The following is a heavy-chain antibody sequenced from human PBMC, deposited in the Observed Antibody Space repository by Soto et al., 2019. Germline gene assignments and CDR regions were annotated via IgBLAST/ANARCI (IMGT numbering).Heavy chain of an antibody. D-gene: IGHD3-10*01. Sequence: VASVKVSCKASGYTFTSYAMHWVRQAPGQRLEWMGWINAGNGNTKYSQKFQGRVTITRDTSASTAYMELSSLRSEDTAVYYCARSRYMVRGVSHPLDYWGQGTLVTVSS. CDR3: ARSRYMVRGVSHPLDY. J-gene: IGHJ4*02. CDR1: GYTFTSYA. V-gene: IGHV1-3*01. CDR2: INAGNGNT.